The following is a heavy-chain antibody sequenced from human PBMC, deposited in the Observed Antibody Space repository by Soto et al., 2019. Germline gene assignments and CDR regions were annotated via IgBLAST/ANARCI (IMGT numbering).Heavy chain of an antibody. CDR2: IYFSGSA. CDR1: GDSINSDY. D-gene: IGHD3-9*01. Sequence: QVQLQESGPGLVKPSDTLSLTCTVSGDSINSDYWTWIRQTPGKGLEWIAFIYFSGSASYNPSLESRVSTSVDTSKNQFSLKLSSVTAADTAIYYCARANILTGYSDTFDIWGRGTMVTVSS. CDR3: ARANILTGYSDTFDI. V-gene: IGHV4-59*07. J-gene: IGHJ3*02.